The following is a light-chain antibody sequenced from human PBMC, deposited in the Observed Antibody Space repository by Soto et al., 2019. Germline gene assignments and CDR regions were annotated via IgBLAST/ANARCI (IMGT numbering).Light chain of an antibody. J-gene: IGLJ2*01. CDR2: GNS. V-gene: IGLV1-40*01. CDR1: SSNIGAGYD. CDR3: QSYDSSLSGVV. Sequence: QSVLTQPPSVSGAPGQRVTLSCTGSSSNIGAGYDVPWYQQLPGTAPKLLIYGNSNRPSGVPDRFSCSKSGTSASLAITWLQAEDEADYYCQSYDSSLSGVVFGGGTMVTGL.